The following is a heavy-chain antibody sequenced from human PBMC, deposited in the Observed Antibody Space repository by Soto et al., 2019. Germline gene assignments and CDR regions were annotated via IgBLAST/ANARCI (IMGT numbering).Heavy chain of an antibody. Sequence: GASVKVSCKASGFTFTSSAVQWVRQARGQRLEWIGWIVVGSGNTNYAQKFQERVTITRDMSTSTAYMELSSLRSEDTAVYYCAAGGITMVRGVIVYYYYGMDVRGQGTTVTVSS. J-gene: IGHJ6*02. V-gene: IGHV1-58*01. CDR3: AAGGITMVRGVIVYYYYGMDV. CDR2: IVVGSGNT. D-gene: IGHD3-10*01. CDR1: GFTFTSSA.